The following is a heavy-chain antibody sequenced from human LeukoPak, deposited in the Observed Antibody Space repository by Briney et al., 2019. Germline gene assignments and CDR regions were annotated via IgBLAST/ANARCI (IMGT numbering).Heavy chain of an antibody. J-gene: IGHJ3*01. Sequence: ASVKVSCKTSGYIFTGHYIHWVRQAPGQGLEWRGWINPNSGDTNYAQKFQGKISMTADTSTSTAYMELRRLRSDDTAVYYCAKGFDAADYYWGQGGFDFWGQGTKVIVSS. CDR1: GYIFTGHY. CDR2: INPNSGDT. V-gene: IGHV1-2*02. CDR3: AKGFDAADYYWGQGGFDF. D-gene: IGHD3-16*01.